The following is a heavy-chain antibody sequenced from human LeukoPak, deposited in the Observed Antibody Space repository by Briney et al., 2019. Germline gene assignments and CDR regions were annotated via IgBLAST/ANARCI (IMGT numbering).Heavy chain of an antibody. CDR2: ISAYNGNT. V-gene: IGHV1-18*01. J-gene: IGHJ4*02. D-gene: IGHD2-8*01. Sequence: ASVKVSCKASDYTFTSYGISWVRQAPGQGLEWMGWISAYNGNTNYAQKLQGRVTMTTDTSTSTAYMELRSLRSDDTAVYYCARVYGDIVLMVYAISDYWGQGTLVTVSS. CDR1: DYTFTSYG. CDR3: ARVYGDIVLMVYAISDY.